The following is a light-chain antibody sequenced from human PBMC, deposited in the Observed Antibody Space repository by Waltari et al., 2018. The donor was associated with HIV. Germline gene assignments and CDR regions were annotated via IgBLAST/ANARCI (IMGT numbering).Light chain of an antibody. CDR3: QAFDSSTVV. J-gene: IGLJ2*01. Sequence: SYELTQLPSVSVSPGQTARITCSGDKLGDKYACWYQQRPGQSPVLVIYQDTKRPSGLPERCAGYNSGNTATLTISGTQAMDEADYYCQAFDSSTVVFGGGTKLTVL. V-gene: IGLV3-1*01. CDR2: QDT. CDR1: KLGDKY.